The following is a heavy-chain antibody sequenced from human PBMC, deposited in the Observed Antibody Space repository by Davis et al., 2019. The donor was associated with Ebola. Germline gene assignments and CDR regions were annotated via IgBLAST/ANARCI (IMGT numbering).Heavy chain of an antibody. Sequence: SETLSLTCTVSGYSINRGYYWGWIRQPPGKGLEYIGSFYPSRSTYYNPSLKSRVTMSIDTSKNQVSLRLNFVTAADTALYYCARVLEDKFCSRSSCYGPLDWGQGTKVTVSS. CDR3: ARVLEDKFCSRSSCYGPLD. CDR1: GYSINRGYY. CDR2: FYPSRST. J-gene: IGHJ3*01. D-gene: IGHD2-2*01. V-gene: IGHV4-38-2*02.